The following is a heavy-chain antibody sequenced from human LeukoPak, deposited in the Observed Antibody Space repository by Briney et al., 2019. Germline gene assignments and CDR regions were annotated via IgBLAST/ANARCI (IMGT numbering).Heavy chain of an antibody. CDR2: IYTSGST. CDR1: GGSISSGSYY. V-gene: IGHV4-61*02. Sequence: SETLSLTCTVSGGSISSGSYYWSWIRQPAGKGLEWIGRIYTSGSTNYNPSLKSRVTISVDTSKNQFSLKLSSVTAADTAVYYCAREVEMATIYYYYYYYYMDVWGKGTTVTVSS. D-gene: IGHD5-24*01. CDR3: AREVEMATIYYYYYYYYMDV. J-gene: IGHJ6*03.